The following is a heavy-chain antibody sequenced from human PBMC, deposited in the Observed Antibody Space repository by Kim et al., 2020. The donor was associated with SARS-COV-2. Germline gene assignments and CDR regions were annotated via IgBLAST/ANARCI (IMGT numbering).Heavy chain of an antibody. CDR2: GNS. CDR3: DVAAAGNDY. D-gene: IGHD6-13*01. V-gene: IGHV4-59*01. Sequence: GNSNYDPSLKSRVTISVVTSKNQFSLKLSSVTAADTAVYYCDVAAAGNDYWGQGTLVTVSS. J-gene: IGHJ4*02.